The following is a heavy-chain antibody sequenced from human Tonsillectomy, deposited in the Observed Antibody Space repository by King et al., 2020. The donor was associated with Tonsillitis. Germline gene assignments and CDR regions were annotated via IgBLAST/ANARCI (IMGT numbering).Heavy chain of an antibody. V-gene: IGHV4-34*01. D-gene: IGHD2-21*01. CDR3: ARYFGSYELDP. J-gene: IGHJ5*02. CDR2: INHSGST. Sequence: VQLQQWGAGLLKPSETLSLTCAVYVGSFSVYYWSWIRQPPGKGLEWIGEINHSGSTNYNPSLKSRVTISVDTSKNQFSLKLSSVTAADTAVYYCARYFGSYELDPWGQGTLVTVSS. CDR1: VGSFSVYY.